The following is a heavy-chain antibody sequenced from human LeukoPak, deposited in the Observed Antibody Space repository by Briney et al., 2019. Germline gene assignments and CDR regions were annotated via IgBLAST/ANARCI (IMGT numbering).Heavy chain of an antibody. D-gene: IGHD3-3*01. J-gene: IGHJ4*02. V-gene: IGHV3-74*01. CDR1: GFTFSSYW. CDR3: ARVNYDFWSGYSYDY. CDR2: INSDGSST. Sequence: GGSLRLSCAASGFTFSSYWMHWVRQAPGKGLVWVSRINSDGSSTSYADSVKGRFTISRDNAKNTLYLQMNSLRAEDTAVYYCARVNYDFWSGYSYDYWGQGTLVTVSS.